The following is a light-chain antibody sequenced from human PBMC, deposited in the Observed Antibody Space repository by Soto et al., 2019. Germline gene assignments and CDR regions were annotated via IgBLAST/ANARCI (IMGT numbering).Light chain of an antibody. J-gene: IGLJ1*01. CDR1: NIGSKS. CDR2: YDT. CDR3: QVWDVRSDHNYV. V-gene: IGLV3-21*04. Sequence: SYELTQPPSVSVAPGQTAKITCGENNIGSKSVHWYQQKPGQAPVVVIFYDTERPSGIPERFSGSNSGNTATLTISRVEAGDEADYYCQVWDVRSDHNYVFGTGTKLTVL.